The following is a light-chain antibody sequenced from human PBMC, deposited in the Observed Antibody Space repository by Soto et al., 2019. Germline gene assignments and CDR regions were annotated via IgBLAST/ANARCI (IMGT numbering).Light chain of an antibody. CDR1: QNVSNW. CDR3: QQYSKEST. CDR2: KAS. Sequence: DVEMTQSPSTLPTSIGDRVTINCRASQNVSNWLAWYQQKPGKAPNLLISKASRLESGVPSRFSASGSGTDFTLTINSLQSDDFATYFCQQYSKESTFGQGTKLEIK. V-gene: IGKV1-5*03. J-gene: IGKJ2*01.